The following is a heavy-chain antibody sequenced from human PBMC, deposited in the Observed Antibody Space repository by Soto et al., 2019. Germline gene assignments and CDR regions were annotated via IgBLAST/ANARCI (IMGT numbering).Heavy chain of an antibody. Sequence: QVQLQESGPGLVKPSETLSLSCTVSGDPISRYHWSWIRQTPGKGLEWIGYVHNSGSTSSNPSLKSPVTISIDTSRKQFSLRLRSVTAADTAVYYCTGDRNNRVWYKYWGQGTLVTVSS. CDR2: VHNSGST. CDR3: TGDRNNRVWYKY. V-gene: IGHV4-59*01. J-gene: IGHJ4*02. CDR1: GDPISRYH. D-gene: IGHD6-19*01.